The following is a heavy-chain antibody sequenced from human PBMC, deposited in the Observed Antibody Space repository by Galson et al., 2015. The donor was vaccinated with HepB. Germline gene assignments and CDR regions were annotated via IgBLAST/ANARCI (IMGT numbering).Heavy chain of an antibody. CDR1: GYTFTSYG. D-gene: IGHD6-19*01. CDR2: ISAYNGNT. Sequence: SVKVSCKASGYTFTSYGISWVRQAPGQGLEWMGWISAYNGNTNYAQKLQGRVTMTTDTSTSTAYMELRSLRSDDTAVYYCAIPPSNSSGWYVLDYWGQGTLVTVSS. V-gene: IGHV1-18*04. J-gene: IGHJ4*02. CDR3: AIPPSNSSGWYVLDY.